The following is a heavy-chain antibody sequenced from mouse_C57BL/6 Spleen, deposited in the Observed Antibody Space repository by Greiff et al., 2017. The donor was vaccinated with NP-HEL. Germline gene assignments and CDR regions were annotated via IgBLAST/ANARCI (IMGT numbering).Heavy chain of an antibody. D-gene: IGHD4-1*01. J-gene: IGHJ2*01. CDR3: ARSRLTGTFDY. Sequence: VQLQQPGAELVKPGASVKLSCKASGYTFTSYWMHWVKQRPGQGLEWIGMIHPNSGSTNYNEKFKSKATLTVDKSSSTAYMQLSSLTSEDSAVYYCARSRLTGTFDYWGQGTTLTVSS. CDR2: IHPNSGST. V-gene: IGHV1-64*01. CDR1: GYTFTSYW.